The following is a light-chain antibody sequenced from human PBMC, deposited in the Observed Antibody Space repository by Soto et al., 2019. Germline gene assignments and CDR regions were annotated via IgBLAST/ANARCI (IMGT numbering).Light chain of an antibody. CDR3: QQYDTVPPS. CDR1: QDITNY. J-gene: IGKJ2*01. CDR2: NAS. Sequence: QMTQSPASLSASVGDRVTITCQATQDITNYLNWYQHKPGKAPKLLIYNASNLQTGVPSRYRGSGSGTEFTFSITGLQPEDIATYYCQQYDTVPPSFGQGTKLEIK. V-gene: IGKV1-33*01.